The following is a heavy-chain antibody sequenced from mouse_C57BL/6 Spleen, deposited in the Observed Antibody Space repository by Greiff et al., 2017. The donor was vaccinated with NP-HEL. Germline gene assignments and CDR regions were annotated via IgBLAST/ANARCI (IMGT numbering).Heavy chain of an antibody. CDR1: GFTFSNYW. J-gene: IGHJ2*01. CDR2: IRLKSDNYAT. CDR3: TGSNYYGNYFDY. V-gene: IGHV6-3*01. Sequence: EVKLVESGGGLVQPGGSMKLSCVASGFTFSNYWMNWVRQSPEKGLEWVAQIRLKSDNYATHYAESVKGRFTISRDDSKSSVYLQMNNLRAEDTGIYYCTGSNYYGNYFDYWGQGTTLTVSS. D-gene: IGHD1-1*01.